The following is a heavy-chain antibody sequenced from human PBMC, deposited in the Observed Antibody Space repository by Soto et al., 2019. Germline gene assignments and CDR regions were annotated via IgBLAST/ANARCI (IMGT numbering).Heavy chain of an antibody. D-gene: IGHD3-10*01. V-gene: IGHV4-30-4*01. CDR3: AKTREIRGVGPEN. CDR1: GGSISSGDYY. CDR2: IYYSGST. J-gene: IGHJ4*02. Sequence: SSETLSLTCTVSGGSISSGDYYWSWIRQPPGKGLEWIGYIYYSGSTYYNPSLKSRVTISVDTSKNQFSLKLSSVTAADTAVYYCAKTREIRGVGPENWGQGTLVTVSS.